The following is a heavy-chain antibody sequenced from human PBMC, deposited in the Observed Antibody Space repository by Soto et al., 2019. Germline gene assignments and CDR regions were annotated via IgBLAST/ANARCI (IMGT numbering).Heavy chain of an antibody. V-gene: IGHV4-31*03. D-gene: IGHD6-6*01. CDR3: ARSSSSPFYYYYYYMDV. CDR2: IYYSGST. J-gene: IGHJ6*03. CDR1: GGSISSGGYY. Sequence: SETLSLTCTVSGGSISSGGYYWSWIRQHPGKGLEWIGSIYYSGSTYYNPSLKSRVTISVDTSKNQFSLKLSSVTAADTAVYYCARSSSSPFYYYYYYMDVRGKGTTVTVSS.